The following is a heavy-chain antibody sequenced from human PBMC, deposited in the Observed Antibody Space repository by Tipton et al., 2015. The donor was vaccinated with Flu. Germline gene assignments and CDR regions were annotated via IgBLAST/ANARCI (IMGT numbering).Heavy chain of an antibody. Sequence: TLSLTCTVSGDSMRSDYFWAWIRQAPGKGLEWIGNIHYSGSPHYNPSLKSRVTITVDTSKNQFSLRLSSMTAADTAMYYCARGDYGDYDHEADGFDIWGQGTLVTVSA. CDR2: IHYSGSP. CDR1: GDSMRSDYF. D-gene: IGHD4-17*01. J-gene: IGHJ3*02. V-gene: IGHV4-38-2*02. CDR3: ARGDYGDYDHEADGFDI.